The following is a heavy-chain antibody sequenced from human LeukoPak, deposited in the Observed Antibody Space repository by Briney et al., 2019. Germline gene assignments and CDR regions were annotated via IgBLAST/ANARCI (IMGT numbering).Heavy chain of an antibody. Sequence: SVKVSCKASGGTFSSYAISWVRQAPGQGLEWMGGIIPIFGTANYAQKFQGRVTITSDESTSTAYMELSSLRSEDTAVYYCARGGAPDDFWSGYYTEIGFDYWGQGTLVTVSS. CDR3: ARGGAPDDFWSGYYTEIGFDY. CDR1: GGTFSSYA. D-gene: IGHD3-3*01. CDR2: IIPIFGTA. V-gene: IGHV1-69*01. J-gene: IGHJ4*02.